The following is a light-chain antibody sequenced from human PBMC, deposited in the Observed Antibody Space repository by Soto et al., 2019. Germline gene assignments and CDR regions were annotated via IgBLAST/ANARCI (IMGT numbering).Light chain of an antibody. CDR3: QQRSNWPPLT. Sequence: EIVLTQSPATLSLSPGERATLSCRASQSVSSCLAWYQQKPGQAPRLLIYDASNRATGIPARFSGSGSGTDFTLTISSLEPEDFAVYYCQQRSNWPPLTFGGGTKVEI. J-gene: IGKJ4*01. V-gene: IGKV3-11*01. CDR1: QSVSSC. CDR2: DAS.